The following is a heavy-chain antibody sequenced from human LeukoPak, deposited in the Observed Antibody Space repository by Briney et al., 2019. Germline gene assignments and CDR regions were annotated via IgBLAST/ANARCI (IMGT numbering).Heavy chain of an antibody. D-gene: IGHD3-10*01. CDR1: GGSVTDYY. V-gene: IGHV4-59*02. CDR2: IYYTGT. CDR3: ARDFEGITMVRAVGYYYYYMDV. J-gene: IGHJ6*03. Sequence: PSETLSLACTVSGGSVTDYYWSWIRQSPGKGLEWIGYIYYTGTSYNPSLKSRVTISADTSKNQFSLKLSSVTAADTAVYYCARDFEGITMVRAVGYYYYYMDVWGKGTTVTVSS.